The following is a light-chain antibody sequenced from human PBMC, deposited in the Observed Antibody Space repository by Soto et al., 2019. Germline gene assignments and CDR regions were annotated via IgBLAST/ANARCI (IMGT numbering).Light chain of an antibody. V-gene: IGLV1-44*01. J-gene: IGLJ2*01. Sequence: QSVLTQPPSASGTPGQRVTISCSGSSSNIGRNTVNWYQQLPGTAPKLLIYLNNERPSGVPDRISGSKSGTSASLAIGGLKSEDESDYYCAVWDDSLNGPLFGGGTKLTVL. CDR3: AVWDDSLNGPL. CDR1: SSNIGRNT. CDR2: LNN.